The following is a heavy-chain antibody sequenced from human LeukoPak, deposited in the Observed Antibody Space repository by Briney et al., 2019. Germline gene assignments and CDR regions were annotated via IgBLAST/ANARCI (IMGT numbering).Heavy chain of an antibody. J-gene: IGHJ4*02. D-gene: IGHD3-22*01. Sequence: ASVKVSCKASGYTFTSYGISWVRQAPGQGLEWMGWISAYNGNTNYAQKLQGRVTMTTDTSTSTAYMEVRSLRSDDTAVYYCARVAEYYERRYIRIPSTPDYWGQGTLVTVSS. CDR1: GYTFTSYG. CDR2: ISAYNGNT. V-gene: IGHV1-18*01. CDR3: ARVAEYYERRYIRIPSTPDY.